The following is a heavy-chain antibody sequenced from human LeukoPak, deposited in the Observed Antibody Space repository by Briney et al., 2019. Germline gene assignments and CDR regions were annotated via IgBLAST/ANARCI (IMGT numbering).Heavy chain of an antibody. V-gene: IGHV4-59*01. CDR3: ARGGAHYYYGMDV. CDR2: IYYSGST. CDR1: GVSISSYY. Sequence: SETLSLTCTVSGVSISSYYWNWIRHPPGQGLEWIGCIYYSGSTNYNPSLKSRVTISVDTSKNQFSLKLNSVTAADTAVYYCARGGAHYYYGMDVWGQGTTVTVSS. J-gene: IGHJ6*02.